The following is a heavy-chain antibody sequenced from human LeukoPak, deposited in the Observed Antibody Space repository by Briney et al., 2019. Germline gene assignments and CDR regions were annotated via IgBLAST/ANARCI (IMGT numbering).Heavy chain of an antibody. D-gene: IGHD3-22*01. CDR3: AAYYYDSSGYHDY. CDR1: GYTFTGYY. CDR2: INPNSGGT. V-gene: IGHV1-2*02. Sequence: AASVTVSCKSSGYTFTGYYMHWVRQAPGQGLEWMGWINPNSGGTNYAQKFQGRVTMTRDTSISTAYMELSRLRSDDTAVYYCAAYYYDSSGYHDYWGQGTLVTVSS. J-gene: IGHJ4*02.